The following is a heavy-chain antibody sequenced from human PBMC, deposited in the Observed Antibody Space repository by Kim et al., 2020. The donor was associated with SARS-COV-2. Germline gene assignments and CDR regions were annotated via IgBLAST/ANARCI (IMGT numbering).Heavy chain of an antibody. D-gene: IGHD5-18*01. CDR3: AKGGQYSRAYNWFDP. J-gene: IGHJ5*02. CDR2: ISWNSGSI. V-gene: IGHV3-9*01. CDR1: GFTFGDYA. Sequence: GGSLRLSCAASGFTFGDYAMHWVRQAPGKGLEWVSGISWNSGSIGYADSVKGRFTISRDNAKNSLYLQMNSLRAEDTALYYCAKGGQYSRAYNWFDPWGQGTLVTVSS.